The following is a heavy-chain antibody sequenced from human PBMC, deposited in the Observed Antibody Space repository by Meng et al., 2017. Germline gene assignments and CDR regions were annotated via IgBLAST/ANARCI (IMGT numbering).Heavy chain of an antibody. CDR1: EDSVSCNSAA. CDR2: AYYRSNWYQ. Sequence: KLQQSSPGSVKPSHTPSIIWDISEDSVSCNSAAWNRFRHPPSRGLEVRGRAYYRSNWYQDYAETVKSRISIDQDTSKNQFSLQLRSVTPEDSAVYYCARGSYSFDSWGQRTLVTVSS. J-gene: IGHJ4*02. CDR3: ARGSYSFDS. V-gene: IGHV6-1*01. D-gene: IGHD1-26*01.